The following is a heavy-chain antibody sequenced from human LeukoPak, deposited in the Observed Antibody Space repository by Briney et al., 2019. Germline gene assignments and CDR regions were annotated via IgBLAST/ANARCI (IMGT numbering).Heavy chain of an antibody. J-gene: IGHJ4*02. CDR3: ARDPYGDLGGY. V-gene: IGHV3-74*01. D-gene: IGHD4-17*01. CDR2: INSDGSST. CDR1: GFTFSSSE. Sequence: PGGSLRLSCAASGFTFSSSEINWVRQAPGKGLVWVSRINSDGSSTSYADSVKGRFTISRDNAKNTLYLQMNSLRAEDTAVYYCARDPYGDLGGYWGQGTLVTVSS.